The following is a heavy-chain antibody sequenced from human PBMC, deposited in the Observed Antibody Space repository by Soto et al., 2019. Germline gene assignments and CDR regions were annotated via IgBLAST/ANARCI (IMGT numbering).Heavy chain of an antibody. Sequence: GGSLRLSCAASGFTFSSYAMHWVRQTPGKGLEWVGRVKSKTGGGTTDFAAPVKGRFAISRDDSKNMVYLEMNSLKTEDTAIYYCTTDSYITSIIVRFDYWGHGTLVTVSS. J-gene: IGHJ4*01. CDR3: TTDSYITSIIVRFDY. CDR1: GFTFSSYA. D-gene: IGHD3-22*01. CDR2: VKSKTGGGTT. V-gene: IGHV3-15*07.